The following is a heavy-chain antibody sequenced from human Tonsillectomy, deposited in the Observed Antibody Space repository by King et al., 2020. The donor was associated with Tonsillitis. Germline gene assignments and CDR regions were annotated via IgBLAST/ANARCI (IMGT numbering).Heavy chain of an antibody. D-gene: IGHD3-3*01. J-gene: IGHJ4*02. Sequence: VQLLESGGGLVQPGGSLRLSCAASGFTFSSYAMNWVRQAPGKGLEWGSGISGSGGSTYYADSVKGRFTISRDNSKNKLYLLMNSLRAEDTAVYYCANGLRFLEWAPDYWGQGTLVTVSS. CDR1: GFTFSSYA. V-gene: IGHV3-23*01. CDR3: ANGLRFLEWAPDY. CDR2: ISGSGGST.